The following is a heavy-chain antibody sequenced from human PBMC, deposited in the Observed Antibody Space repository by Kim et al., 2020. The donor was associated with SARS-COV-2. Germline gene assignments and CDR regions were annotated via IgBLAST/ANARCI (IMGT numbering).Heavy chain of an antibody. Sequence: YYNPSLKSRVTISVDTSKNQFSLKLSSVTAADTAVYYCARDVYSYGGFDYWGQGTWSPSPQ. CDR3: ARDVYSYGGFDY. D-gene: IGHD5-18*01. V-gene: IGHV4-31*02. J-gene: IGHJ4*02.